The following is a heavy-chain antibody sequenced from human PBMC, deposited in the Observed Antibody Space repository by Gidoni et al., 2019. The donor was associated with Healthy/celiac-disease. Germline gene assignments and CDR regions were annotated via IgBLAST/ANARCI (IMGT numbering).Heavy chain of an antibody. Sequence: SYSMNWVRQAPGKGLEWVSSISSSSSYIYYADSVKGRFTISRDNAKNSLYLQMNSLRAEDTAVYYCASLVPFGVEPTYYYYGMDVWGQGTTVTVSS. CDR1: SYS. CDR3: ASLVPFGVEPTYYYYGMDV. D-gene: IGHD3-3*01. V-gene: IGHV3-21*01. CDR2: ISSSSSYI. J-gene: IGHJ6*02.